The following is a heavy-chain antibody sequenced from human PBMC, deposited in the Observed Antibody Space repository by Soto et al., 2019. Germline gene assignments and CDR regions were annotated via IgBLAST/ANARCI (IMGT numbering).Heavy chain of an antibody. CDR3: ARDGYNYYNWFDP. CDR2: IPYDGSNK. V-gene: IGHV3-30*03. CDR1: GFTFSSYG. D-gene: IGHD5-12*01. Sequence: PGGSLRLSCAASGFTFSSYGMHWVRQAPGKGLEWVAVIPYDGSNKYYADSVKGRFTISRDNSTSTAYMELSSLRSEDTAVYYCARDGYNYYNWFDPWGQGTLVTVSS. J-gene: IGHJ5*02.